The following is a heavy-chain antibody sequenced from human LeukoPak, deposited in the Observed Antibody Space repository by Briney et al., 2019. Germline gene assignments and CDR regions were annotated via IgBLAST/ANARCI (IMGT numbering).Heavy chain of an antibody. Sequence: SETLSLTCTVSGGSISSGDYYWSWIRQPPGKGLEWIGYIYYSGSTNYNPSLKSRVTISVDTSKNQFSLKLSSVTAADTAVYYCARLVKQQLVFLHWYFDLWGRDTLITVSS. CDR3: ARLVKQQLVFLHWYFDL. J-gene: IGHJ2*01. V-gene: IGHV4-61*08. CDR2: IYYSGST. D-gene: IGHD6-13*01. CDR1: GGSISSGDYY.